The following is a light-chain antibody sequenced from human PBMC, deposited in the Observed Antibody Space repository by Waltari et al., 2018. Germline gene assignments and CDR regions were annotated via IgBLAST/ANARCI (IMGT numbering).Light chain of an antibody. Sequence: QSALTQPASVSGSPGQSITISCTGTSSDVGGHNHVSWYQQHPGQVPKLLIYDVDTWPSGVSHRFSASKSCNTAALTISGLQAEDEADYYCNSFTSTTTWVFGGGTRVTVL. V-gene: IGLV2-14*03. CDR1: SSDVGGHNH. J-gene: IGLJ3*02. CDR2: DVD. CDR3: NSFTSTTTWV.